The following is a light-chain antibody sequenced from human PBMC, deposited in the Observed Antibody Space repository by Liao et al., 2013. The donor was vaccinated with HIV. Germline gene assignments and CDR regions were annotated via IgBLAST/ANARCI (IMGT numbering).Light chain of an antibody. CDR2: FDS. CDR1: NIESRS. J-gene: IGLJ1*01. V-gene: IGLV3-21*04. CDR3: QVWGSSSTNSYV. Sequence: SYELTQPPAVSVAPGQTAMLTCGGDNIESRSVHWYQQKPGQAPVMVMSFDSDRPSGIPERFSGSNSGNTATLSISRVGSRGVRPDYYCQVWGSSSTNSYVFGNRDRRYTVL.